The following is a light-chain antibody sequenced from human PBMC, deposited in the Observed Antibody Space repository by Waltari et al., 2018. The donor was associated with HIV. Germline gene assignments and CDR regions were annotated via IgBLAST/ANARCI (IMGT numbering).Light chain of an antibody. CDR1: TIGSKS. CDR3: QVWDSSGDHSYVV. V-gene: IGLV3-21*04. J-gene: IGLJ2*01. CDR2: DDS. Sequence: SYVLTQPPSVSVAPGKTARITCGGNTIGSKSVHWYQQKPGPAPVLVIYDDSDRPSGIPERFAGSNSGNTATLTISRVEAGDEADYYCQVWDSSGDHSYVVFGGGTKLTVL.